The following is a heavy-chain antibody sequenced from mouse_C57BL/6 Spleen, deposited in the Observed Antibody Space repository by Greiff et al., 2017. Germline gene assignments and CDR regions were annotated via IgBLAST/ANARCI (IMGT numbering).Heavy chain of an antibody. J-gene: IGHJ2*01. V-gene: IGHV1-61*01. CDR3: ARLEGYDYAYVDY. CDR1: GYTFTSYW. Sequence: QVQLQQPGAELVRPGSSVKLSCKASGYTFTSYWMDWVKQRPGQGLEWIGNIYPSDSETHYNQKFKDKATLTVDKSSSTAYMQLSSLTSEDSAVYYCARLEGYDYAYVDYWGQGTTLTVSS. D-gene: IGHD2-4*01. CDR2: IYPSDSET.